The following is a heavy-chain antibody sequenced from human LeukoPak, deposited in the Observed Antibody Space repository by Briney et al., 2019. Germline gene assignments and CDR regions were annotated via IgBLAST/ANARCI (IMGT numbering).Heavy chain of an antibody. J-gene: IGHJ4*02. CDR3: ASPRVDTAMVRERGLKLPFPAFFDY. CDR2: INPNSGGT. Sequence: ASVKVSCKASGYTFTGYYMHWVRQAPGQGLEWMGWINPNSGGTNYAQKFQGRVTMTRDTSISTAYMEVSRLRSDDRAVYYCASPRVDTAMVRERGLKLPFPAFFDYGGQGTLVTFSS. CDR1: GYTFTGYY. D-gene: IGHD5-18*01. V-gene: IGHV1-2*02.